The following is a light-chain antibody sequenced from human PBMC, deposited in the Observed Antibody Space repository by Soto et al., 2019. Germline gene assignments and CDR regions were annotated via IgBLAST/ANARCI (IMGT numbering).Light chain of an antibody. V-gene: IGKV1-5*01. CDR1: QSFSSG. CDR3: QQYNSYSQT. J-gene: IGKJ1*01. Sequence: QMTKSPSTLYVCGGGIVNITCGSSQSFSSGLAGYQQKPGKAPKLLIYDASSLESGVPSRFSGSGAGTEFTLTFGILQPDEFASYYCQQYNSYSQTFGQGTTMDIK. CDR2: DAS.